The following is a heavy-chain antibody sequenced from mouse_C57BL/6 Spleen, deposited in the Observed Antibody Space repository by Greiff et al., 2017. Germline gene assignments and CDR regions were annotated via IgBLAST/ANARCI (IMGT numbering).Heavy chain of an antibody. J-gene: IGHJ3*01. CDR3: ASQGGYYGNYGFAY. CDR1: GYSFTGYY. Sequence: VQLQQSGPELVKPGASVKISCKASGYSFTGYYMNWVKQSPEKSLEWIGEINPSTGGTTYNQKFKAKATLTVDKSSSTAYMQLKSLTSEDSAVYYCASQGGYYGNYGFAYWGQGTLVTVSA. D-gene: IGHD2-1*01. V-gene: IGHV1-42*01. CDR2: INPSTGGT.